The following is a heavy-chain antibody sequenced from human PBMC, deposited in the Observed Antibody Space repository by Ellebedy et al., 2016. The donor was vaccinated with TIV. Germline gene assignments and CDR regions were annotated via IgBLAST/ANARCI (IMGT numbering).Heavy chain of an antibody. CDR1: GGSINNYY. D-gene: IGHD3-3*01. CDR2: SGGRS. J-gene: IGHJ3*02. CDR3: ARHPPLITIFGVVNDAFDI. Sequence: MPGGSLRLSCTVSGGSINNYYWTWFRQPPGKGLEWIGYSGGRSNFNPSLRSRVTISIDTSKNQFSLKLSSVTAADTAVYYCARHPPLITIFGVVNDAFDIWGRGTMVTVSS. V-gene: IGHV4-59*08.